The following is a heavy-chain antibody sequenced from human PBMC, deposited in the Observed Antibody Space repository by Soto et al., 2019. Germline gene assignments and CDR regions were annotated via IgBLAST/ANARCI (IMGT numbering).Heavy chain of an antibody. CDR1: GFTFDDYA. Sequence: EVQLVESGGGWVQPGRSLRLSCAVSGFTFDDYAMHWVRQAPGAGLEWVSGISWNSGAIGYAVSVKSRFTVLIDNDKSILYLQMNSLRTEYTAVYYCTAGKLYPSMDVDYWGQGTLVTVA. CDR3: TAGKLYPSMDVDY. J-gene: IGHJ4*02. V-gene: IGHV3-9*01. D-gene: IGHD2-8*01. CDR2: ISWNSGAI.